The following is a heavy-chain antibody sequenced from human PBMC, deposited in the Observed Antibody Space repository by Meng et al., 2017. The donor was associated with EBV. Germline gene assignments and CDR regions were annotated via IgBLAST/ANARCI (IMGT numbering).Heavy chain of an antibody. Sequence: GLLVQSGAGVKNAGASVEVSCKASGYTFTSYGISWVRQAPGQGLEWMGWISAYNGNTNYAQKLQGRVTMTTDTSTSTAYMELRSLRSDNTAVYYCACRGDRTDYWGQGTLVTVSS. V-gene: IGHV1-18*01. CDR3: ACRGDRTDY. CDR2: ISAYNGNT. J-gene: IGHJ4*02. D-gene: IGHD2-21*02. CDR1: GYTFTSYG.